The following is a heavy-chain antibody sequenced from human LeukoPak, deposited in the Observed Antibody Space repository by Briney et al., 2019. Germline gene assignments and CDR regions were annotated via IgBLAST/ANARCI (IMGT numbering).Heavy chain of an antibody. J-gene: IGHJ4*02. CDR3: VRDDGYYGVDY. V-gene: IGHV3-74*01. CDR1: GFTFSSYW. Sequence: GGSLRLSCAASGFTFSSYWMHWVRQAPGKGLVCVSRIKSDGTYSDYGDSVRGRFTISRDNAKDTLYLQMNSLRVEDTAVYYCVRDDGYYGVDYWGQGTLVTVSS. D-gene: IGHD4-17*01. CDR2: IKSDGTYS.